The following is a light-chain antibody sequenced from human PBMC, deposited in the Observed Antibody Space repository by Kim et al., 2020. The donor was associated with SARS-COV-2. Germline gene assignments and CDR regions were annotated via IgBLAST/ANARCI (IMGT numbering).Light chain of an antibody. J-gene: IGKJ5*01. CDR3: QQRSNWPLIT. Sequence: SPGERATLSCRASQSVSSYLDWYQQKPGQAPRLLIYDASNRATGIPDRFSGSGSGTDFTLTISSLEPEDFAVYYCQQRSNWPLITFGQGTRLEIK. CDR2: DAS. CDR1: QSVSSY. V-gene: IGKV3-11*01.